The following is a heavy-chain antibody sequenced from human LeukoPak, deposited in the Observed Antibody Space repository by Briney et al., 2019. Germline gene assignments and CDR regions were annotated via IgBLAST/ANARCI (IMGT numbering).Heavy chain of an antibody. J-gene: IGHJ5*02. CDR3: ARVCVYWFDP. V-gene: IGHV3-48*01. Sequence: GGSLRLSCAASGFTFSSYSMNWVRQAPGKGLEWVSYISSSSSTIYYADPVKGRFTISRDNAKNSLYLQMNSLRAEDTAVYYCARVCVYWFDPWGQGTLVTVSS. CDR1: GFTFSSYS. CDR2: ISSSSSTI. D-gene: IGHD2-21*01.